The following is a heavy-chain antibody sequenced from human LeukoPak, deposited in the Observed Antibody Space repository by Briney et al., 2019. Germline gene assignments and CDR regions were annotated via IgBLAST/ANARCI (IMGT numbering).Heavy chain of an antibody. CDR2: ISYDGSNK. J-gene: IGHJ4*02. CDR1: GFTFSSYA. V-gene: IGHV3-30*04. CDR3: ARGPRGVTTYFDY. D-gene: IGHD2-21*02. Sequence: GGSLRLSCAASGFTFSSYAMHWVRQAPGKGLEWVAVISYDGSNKYYADSVKGRLTISRDNSKNTLYLQMNSLRAEDTAVYYCARGPRGVTTYFDYWGQGTLVTVSS.